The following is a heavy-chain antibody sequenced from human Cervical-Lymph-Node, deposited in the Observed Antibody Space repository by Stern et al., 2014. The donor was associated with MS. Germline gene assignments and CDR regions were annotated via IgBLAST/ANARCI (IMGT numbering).Heavy chain of an antibody. V-gene: IGHV5-51*01. CDR3: VRRRDSAGYDTFDL. Sequence: VQLVQSGAEVKKPGESLKISCRTSGYTFSNFWIGWVRQMPGKGLEWMGVLYPADSDPTYSPSFQGQVTISADESISTAYLQWRSLKASDTAMYYCVRRRDSAGYDTFDLWGQGTMLIVSS. D-gene: IGHD3-22*01. J-gene: IGHJ3*01. CDR2: LYPADSDP. CDR1: GYTFSNFW.